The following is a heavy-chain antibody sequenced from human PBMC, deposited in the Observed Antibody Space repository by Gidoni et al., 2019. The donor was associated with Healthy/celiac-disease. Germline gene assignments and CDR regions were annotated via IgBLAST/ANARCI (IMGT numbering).Heavy chain of an antibody. D-gene: IGHD2-15*01. Sequence: LELIGSIYYSGSTYYNPSLKSRVTISVDTSKTQFSLKLSSVTAADTAVYYCARELIGYCSGGSCYEDYYYYYGMDVWGKGTTVTVSS. CDR2: IYYSGST. V-gene: IGHV4-30-4*01. CDR3: ARELIGYCSGGSCYEDYYYYYGMDV. J-gene: IGHJ6*04.